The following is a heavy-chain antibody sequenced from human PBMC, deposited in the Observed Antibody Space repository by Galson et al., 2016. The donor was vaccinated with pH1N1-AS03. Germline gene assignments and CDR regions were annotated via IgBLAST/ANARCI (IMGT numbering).Heavy chain of an antibody. V-gene: IGHV5-51*01. D-gene: IGHD3-16*02. Sequence: QSGAEVKKPGESLKISCKASGYSFTNYWIAWVRQMPGKGLEWMGTIFPGEFDTRYSPSFQGQVTISADKSISTAYLQWSRLSSSDTAVYYWARHGPEMTTMNRYVDYWGQGTLVTVSS. CDR1: GYSFTNYW. CDR2: IFPGEFDT. J-gene: IGHJ4*02. CDR3: ARHGPEMTTMNRYVDY.